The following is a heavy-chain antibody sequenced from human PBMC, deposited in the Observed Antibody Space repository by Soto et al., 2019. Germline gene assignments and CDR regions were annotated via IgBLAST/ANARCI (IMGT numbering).Heavy chain of an antibody. CDR1: GGSISSGGYY. Sequence: QVQLQESGPGLVKPSQTLSLTCTVSGGSISSGGYYWSWIRQHPGKGLEWIGYIYYSGSTYYSPSLRSPVTMSVDTSKNQFSLKLSPVTAADTAVYYCARSREPDILTGSTPYYFDFWGQGTLVTVSS. CDR3: ARSREPDILTGSTPYYFDF. CDR2: IYYSGST. D-gene: IGHD3-9*01. V-gene: IGHV4-31*01. J-gene: IGHJ4*02.